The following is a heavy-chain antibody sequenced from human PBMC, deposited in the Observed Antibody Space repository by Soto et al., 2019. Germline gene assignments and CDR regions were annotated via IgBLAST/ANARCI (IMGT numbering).Heavy chain of an antibody. Sequence: PGGSLRLSCTASGFTFGDYAMSWFRQAPGKGLEWVGFIRSKAYGGTTEYAASVKGRFTISRDDSKSIAYLQMNSLKTEDTAVYYCNPEWDDYGDYSLDYWGQGTLVTVSS. V-gene: IGHV3-49*03. CDR2: IRSKAYGGTT. CDR1: GFTFGDYA. D-gene: IGHD4-17*01. J-gene: IGHJ4*02. CDR3: NPEWDDYGDYSLDY.